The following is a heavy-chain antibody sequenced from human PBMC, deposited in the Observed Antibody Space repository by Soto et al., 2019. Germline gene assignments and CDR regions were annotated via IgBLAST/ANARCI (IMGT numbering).Heavy chain of an antibody. CDR2: INPNSGVA. D-gene: IGHD2-21*01. CDR1: GFTFTGYY. CDR3: AKDDSGHPDF. Sequence: ASVKVSCKASGFTFTGYYMHWVRQAPGQGLEWIGWINPNSGVANYAQKFHDWVTITRDTSITTAYMELSGLKSDDTAVYFCAKDDSGHPDFWGQGTLVTVSS. V-gene: IGHV1-2*04. J-gene: IGHJ4*02.